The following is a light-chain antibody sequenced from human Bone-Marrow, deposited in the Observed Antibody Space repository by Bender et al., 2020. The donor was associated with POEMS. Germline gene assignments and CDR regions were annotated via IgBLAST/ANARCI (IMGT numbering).Light chain of an antibody. V-gene: IGLV1-44*01. CDR1: NSNIGTNA. J-gene: IGLJ3*02. Sequence: QSVLTQPPSASGTPGQRVTISCSGSNSNIGTNAVNWYQQFPGPAPKLLIYSDNQRPSGVPDRFYAFKSGTSASLGISGLQSEYEADYYCAAWEAGLSGGVFGGGTKLTVL. CDR3: AAWEAGLSGGV. CDR2: SDN.